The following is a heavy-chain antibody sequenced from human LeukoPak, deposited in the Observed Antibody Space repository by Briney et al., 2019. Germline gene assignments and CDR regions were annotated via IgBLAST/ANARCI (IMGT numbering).Heavy chain of an antibody. V-gene: IGHV1-18*01. Sequence: ASVKVSCKASGYTFTSYGISWVRPAPGQGVAWVGWFSVFNGNTNYAQKLQGRVTMTTDTSTSTAYMELRSLRSDDTAVYYWARGSTRGGLWFGELFDDYWGQGTLVTVSS. J-gene: IGHJ4*02. CDR2: FSVFNGNT. D-gene: IGHD3-10*01. CDR1: GYTFTSYG. CDR3: ARGSTRGGLWFGELFDDY.